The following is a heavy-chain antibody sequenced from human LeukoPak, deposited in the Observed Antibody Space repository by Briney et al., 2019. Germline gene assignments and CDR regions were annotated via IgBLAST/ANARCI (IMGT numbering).Heavy chain of an antibody. Sequence: GGSLRLSCAASGFTFSTYAMSWVRQAPGKGLEWVSVISGSSRSTYYADSVKGRFTISRDNSRNTLYLQMNSLRAEDTAVYYCASTYKDSGYDLSYYYYYYMDVWGKGTTVTVSS. V-gene: IGHV3-23*01. J-gene: IGHJ6*03. CDR3: ASTYKDSGYDLSYYYYYYMDV. D-gene: IGHD5-12*01. CDR2: ISGSSRST. CDR1: GFTFSTYA.